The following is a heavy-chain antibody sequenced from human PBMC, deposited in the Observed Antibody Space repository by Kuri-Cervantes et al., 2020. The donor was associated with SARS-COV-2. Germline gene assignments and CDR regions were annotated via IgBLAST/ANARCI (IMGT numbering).Heavy chain of an antibody. Sequence: ASVKVSCKTSGYTITNFFMHWVRQAPGQGLEWMGLITPNGDLTLYAQNFQGRFTVTRDTSTRTVFMELSSLRSEDTAVYYCASEGYFGVVTYAFEIWGQGTVVTVSS. V-gene: IGHV1-46*01. J-gene: IGHJ3*02. CDR1: GYTITNFF. CDR2: ITPNGDLT. CDR3: ASEGYFGVVTYAFEI. D-gene: IGHD3-3*01.